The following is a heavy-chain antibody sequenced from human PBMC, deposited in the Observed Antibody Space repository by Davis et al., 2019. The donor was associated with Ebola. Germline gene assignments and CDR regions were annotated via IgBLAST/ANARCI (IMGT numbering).Heavy chain of an antibody. D-gene: IGHD3-10*01. V-gene: IGHV3-53*01. CDR2: IYSGGST. CDR1: GFTVSSNY. CDR3: AKISKYGWFGELSSFDY. J-gene: IGHJ4*02. Sequence: GESLKISCAASGFTVSSNYMSWVRQAPGKGLEWVSVIYSGGSTYYADSVKGRFTISRDNSKNTLYLQMNSLRAEDTAVYYCAKISKYGWFGELSSFDYWGQGTLVTVSS.